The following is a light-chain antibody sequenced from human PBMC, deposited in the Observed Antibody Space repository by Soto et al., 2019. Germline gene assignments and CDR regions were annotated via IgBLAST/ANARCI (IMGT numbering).Light chain of an antibody. CDR1: QGISSH. V-gene: IGKV1-9*01. CDR3: QLLNSYPYT. Sequence: DIQLTQSPSFLSASVGDRVTITCRASQGISSHLAWYQQKPGKAPKLLIYGASTLGGGVPSRFSGSGSGTEFTLTISSLQSEDSDTYSCQLLNSYPYTFGQGTKVDIK. CDR2: GAS. J-gene: IGKJ2*01.